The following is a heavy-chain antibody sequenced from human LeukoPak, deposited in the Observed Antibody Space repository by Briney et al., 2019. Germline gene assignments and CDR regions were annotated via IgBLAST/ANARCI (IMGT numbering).Heavy chain of an antibody. CDR1: GYTFTRNY. J-gene: IGHJ4*02. D-gene: IGHD2-2*01. CDR2: INPSGGST. V-gene: IGHV1-46*01. Sequence: ASVKVSCKSSGYTFTRNYIHWVRRAPGQGLEWMGIINPSGGSTSYAQKFQGRVTLARDTSTSTVYMELSRLRSEDTALYYCARAYCGSTSCPTDYWGQGTLVTVSS. CDR3: ARAYCGSTSCPTDY.